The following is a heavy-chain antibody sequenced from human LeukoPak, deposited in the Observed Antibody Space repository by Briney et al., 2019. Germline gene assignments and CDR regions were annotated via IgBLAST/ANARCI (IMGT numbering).Heavy chain of an antibody. CDR3: AKDPFSGGSSIWFDP. D-gene: IGHD2-15*01. CDR2: ISGSGGST. V-gene: IGHV3-23*01. CDR1: GFTFSNYA. J-gene: IGHJ5*02. Sequence: GGSLRLSCAASGFTFSNYAMNWVRQAPGKGLEWVSAISGSGGSTYYADSVKGRFTISRDNSKNTLYLQLNSLRAEDTAVYYCAKDPFSGGSSIWFDPWGQGTLVTVSS.